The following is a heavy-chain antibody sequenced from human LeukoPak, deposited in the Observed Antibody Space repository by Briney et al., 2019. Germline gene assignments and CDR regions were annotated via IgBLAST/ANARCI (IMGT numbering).Heavy chain of an antibody. J-gene: IGHJ6*02. CDR1: GFIFSNHS. Sequence: GGSLRLSCVVSGFIFSNHSMNWVRQALGRGLEWVSSISSRGSYRFYADSVKGRFTISRDNASKSLSLQMTSLRGEDTAVYYCVRGSRKLGGMDVWGQGTTVTVSS. D-gene: IGHD1-7*01. CDR3: VRGSRKLGGMDV. CDR2: ISSRGSYR. V-gene: IGHV3-21*01.